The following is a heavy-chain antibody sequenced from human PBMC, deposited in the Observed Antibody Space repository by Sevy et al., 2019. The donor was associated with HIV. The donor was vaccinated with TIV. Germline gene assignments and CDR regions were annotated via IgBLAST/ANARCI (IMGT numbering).Heavy chain of an antibody. CDR1: GFTFTNAW. Sequence: GGSLRLSCAVSGFTFTNAWMGWVRQAPGKGLEWVGRIRSNTDGGTTDYAEPLKGRITISRDDSKNTLYLQMNILKSADTAVYYCTTDREYGDYKGGFDYWGQGTLVTVSS. J-gene: IGHJ4*02. CDR3: TTDREYGDYKGGFDY. CDR2: IRSNTDGGTT. V-gene: IGHV3-15*01. D-gene: IGHD4-17*01.